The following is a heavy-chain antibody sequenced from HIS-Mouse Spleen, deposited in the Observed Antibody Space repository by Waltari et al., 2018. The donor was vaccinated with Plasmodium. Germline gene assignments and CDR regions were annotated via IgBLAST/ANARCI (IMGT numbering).Heavy chain of an antibody. V-gene: IGHV3-23*01. CDR1: GFTFSSYA. CDR2: ISGSGGST. Sequence: EVQLLESGGGLVQPGGSLRLSCAASGFTFSSYALSWVRPAPGKGVEWVSAISGSGGSTYYADSVKGRFTISRDNSKNTLYLQMNSLRAEDTAVYYCAKDGVSIVGATHFDYWGQGTLVTVSS. J-gene: IGHJ4*02. D-gene: IGHD1-26*01. CDR3: AKDGVSIVGATHFDY.